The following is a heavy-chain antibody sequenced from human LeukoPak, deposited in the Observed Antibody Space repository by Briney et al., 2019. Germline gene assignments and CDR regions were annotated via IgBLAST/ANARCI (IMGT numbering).Heavy chain of an antibody. Sequence: GGSLRLSCAASGFTVSSNYMSWVRQAPGKGLEWVSVIYSDGSTYYADSVKGRFTISRDNSKNTLYLQINSLRAEDTAVYYCARDDGDYNFDYWGQGTLVTVSS. CDR2: IYSDGST. V-gene: IGHV3-66*01. J-gene: IGHJ4*02. D-gene: IGHD4-17*01. CDR1: GFTVSSNY. CDR3: ARDDGDYNFDY.